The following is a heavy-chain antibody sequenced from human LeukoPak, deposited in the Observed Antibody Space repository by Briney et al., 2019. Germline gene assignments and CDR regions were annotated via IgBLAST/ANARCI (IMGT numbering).Heavy chain of an antibody. CDR1: GGSISSSNW. J-gene: IGHJ4*02. CDR3: ARGISTVTTLGGYYFDY. Sequence: PSGTLSLTCAVSGGSISSSNWWSWVRQPPGKGLEWIGEIYHSGSTNYNPSLKSRATISVDKSKNQFSLKLSSVTAADTAVYYCARGISTVTTLGGYYFDYWGQGTLVTVSS. V-gene: IGHV4-4*02. D-gene: IGHD4-17*01. CDR2: IYHSGST.